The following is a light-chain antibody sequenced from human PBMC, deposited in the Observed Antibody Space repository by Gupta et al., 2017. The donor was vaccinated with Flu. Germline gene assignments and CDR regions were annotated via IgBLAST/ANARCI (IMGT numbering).Light chain of an antibody. V-gene: IGLV2-11*01. CDR2: DVR. CDR3: CSYAGSYTVGV. CDR1: SSDVGGYND. Sequence: SALPQPRSVSGSPGQSVTISCTGTSSDVGGYNDVSGYQQHPGKVPTLMIYDVRKRPSGVPDRFSGSKSGNTASLTIDGLQAEDEAEYYCCSYAGSYTVGVFGGGTKLTVL. J-gene: IGLJ3*02.